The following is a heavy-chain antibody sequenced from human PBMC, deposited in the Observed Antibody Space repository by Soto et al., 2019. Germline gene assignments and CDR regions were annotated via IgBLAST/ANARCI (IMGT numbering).Heavy chain of an antibody. D-gene: IGHD6-6*01. J-gene: IGHJ4*02. CDR2: IYYSGST. Sequence: PSETLSLTCTVSGGSISSSSYYWGWIRQPPGKGLEWIGSIYYSGSTYYNPSLKSRVTISVDTSKNQFSLKLSSVTAADTAVYYCARLGQLVQYDTYYFDYWGQGTLVTVSS. V-gene: IGHV4-39*01. CDR1: GGSISSSSYY. CDR3: ARLGQLVQYDTYYFDY.